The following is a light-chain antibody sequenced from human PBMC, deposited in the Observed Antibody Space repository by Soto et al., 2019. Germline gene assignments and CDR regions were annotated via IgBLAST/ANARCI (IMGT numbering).Light chain of an antibody. J-gene: IGKJ1*01. CDR3: LQHRSYPWT. V-gene: IGKV1-17*01. CDR2: GVF. CDR1: QGIGDD. Sequence: DIQMTQSPSSLSASVGDRVTLTCRASQGIGDDLGWYQQQPGRAPKRVIYGVFNLQSGVPSRFSCSGSATEFTLNISSLQPEDFETYDCLQHRSYPWTCGKGNKVDSK.